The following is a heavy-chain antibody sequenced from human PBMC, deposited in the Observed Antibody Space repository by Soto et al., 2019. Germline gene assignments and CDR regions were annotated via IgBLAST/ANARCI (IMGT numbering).Heavy chain of an antibody. Sequence: GESLKISCKGSGYSFTSYYIAWLRQMPGKGLEWMGTIYPGGSDTRYSPSFQGQVTISADKSISTAYLQCSTLKASDTAIYYCARRAYNYDRSGFYYWFDPWVQGTLVTVSS. CDR3: ARRAYNYDRSGFYYWFDP. CDR1: GYSFTSYY. D-gene: IGHD3-22*01. V-gene: IGHV5-51*01. J-gene: IGHJ5*02. CDR2: IYPGGSDT.